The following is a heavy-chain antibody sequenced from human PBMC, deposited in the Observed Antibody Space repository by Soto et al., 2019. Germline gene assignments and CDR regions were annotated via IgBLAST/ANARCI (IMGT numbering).Heavy chain of an antibody. V-gene: IGHV1-69*02. Sequence: QVQLVQSGAEVKKPGSSVKVSCKASGDTFSFYTINWVRQAPGLGLEWVGRINHILSMSNYAQKFQGIVTMTANKSTNTAYMELRILRSEDTAMYFCATSYGSGYRAFDSWGQGALVTVSS. CDR3: ATSYGSGYRAFDS. J-gene: IGHJ4*02. D-gene: IGHD3-10*01. CDR2: INHILSMS. CDR1: GDTFSFYT.